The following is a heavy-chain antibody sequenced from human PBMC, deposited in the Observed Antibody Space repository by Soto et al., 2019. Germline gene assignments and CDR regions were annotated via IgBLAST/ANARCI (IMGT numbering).Heavy chain of an antibody. CDR1: GFNFGGYG. V-gene: IGHV3-23*01. CDR3: AKGLGNAKEV. J-gene: IGHJ6*02. CDR2: LAASGLNT. Sequence: GGSLRLSGSASGFNFGGYGMRWVRQAPGKGLEWVSGLAASGLNTYYTDSVKGRFTISRDNSRNTVYLQMSGLRVEDTAVFHCAKGLGNAKEVWGQGTTVTVSS. D-gene: IGHD2-8*01.